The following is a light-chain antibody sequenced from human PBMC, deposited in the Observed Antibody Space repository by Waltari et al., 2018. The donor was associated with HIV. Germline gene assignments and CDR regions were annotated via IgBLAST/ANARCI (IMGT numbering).Light chain of an antibody. V-gene: IGLV1-40*01. CDR3: QSYDSSLSAVV. J-gene: IGLJ2*01. CDR2: SKY. CDR1: SSNIGAGYD. Sequence: QSVLTQPPSVSVAPGQRVTISCTGSSSNIGAGYDVHWYQQLPGTAHKLVIYSKYTGPSGFPDRFSGSKSGTSASLAITGLQAEDEADYYCQSYDSSLSAVVFGGGTKLTVL.